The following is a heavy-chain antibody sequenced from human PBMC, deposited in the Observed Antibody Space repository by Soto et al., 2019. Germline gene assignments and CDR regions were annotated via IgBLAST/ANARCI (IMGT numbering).Heavy chain of an antibody. D-gene: IGHD2-2*01. V-gene: IGHV3-30*18. CDR2: ISYDGSNK. CDR3: AKDEEDCSSSGCYDYYYYMDF. J-gene: IGHJ6*03. CDR1: GFTFSSYG. Sequence: QVQLVASGGGVVQPGMSLRLSCAASGFTFSSYGMHWVRQAPGKGLEWVAVISYDGSNKHYTDSVKGRFTISRDNSKNTLSLQMNSLRAEDTAVYHCAKDEEDCSSSGCYDYYYYMDFWGKGTTGTVSS.